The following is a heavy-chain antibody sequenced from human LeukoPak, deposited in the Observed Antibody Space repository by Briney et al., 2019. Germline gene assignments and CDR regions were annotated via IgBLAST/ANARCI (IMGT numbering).Heavy chain of an antibody. D-gene: IGHD7-27*01. V-gene: IGHV6-1*01. Sequence: SQTLSLTCAISGDSVSSNSAAWNWISQSPSRGLEWLGRTYYRSKWYNEYAISVKSPITINADTSKNQFSLQLNSVTPEDTAVYNCARELTGFDYWGQGTLVTVSS. CDR2: TYYRSKWYN. CDR1: GDSVSSNSAA. CDR3: ARELTGFDY. J-gene: IGHJ4*02.